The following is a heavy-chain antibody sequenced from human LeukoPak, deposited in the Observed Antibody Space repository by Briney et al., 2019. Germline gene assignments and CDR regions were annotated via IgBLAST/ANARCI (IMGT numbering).Heavy chain of an antibody. D-gene: IGHD4-23*01. V-gene: IGHV4-31*03. Sequence: PSETLSLTCTVSGGSISSGGYYWSWIRQHPGKGLEWIGYIYYSGSTYYNPSLKSRVTISVDTSKNQFSLKLSSVTAADTAVYYCARVTAVVTPGPKRNAYYWGQGTLVTVSS. CDR3: ARVTAVVTPGPKRNAYY. J-gene: IGHJ4*02. CDR1: GGSISSGGYY. CDR2: IYYSGST.